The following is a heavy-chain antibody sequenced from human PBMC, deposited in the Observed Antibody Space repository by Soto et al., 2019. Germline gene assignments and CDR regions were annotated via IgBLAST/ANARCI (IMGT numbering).Heavy chain of an antibody. J-gene: IGHJ3*02. Sequence: SQTLSLPCAISVDTVARNSAAWIWIRQSPSRGLEWLGRTYYRSDWYNDYLVSVKSRITINPDTSKNQFSLQLNSVTPDDTAVYYCARENGDDFFDIWGQGTMVTVSS. CDR1: VDTVARNSAA. CDR2: TYYRSDWYN. D-gene: IGHD3-16*01. V-gene: IGHV6-1*01. CDR3: ARENGDDFFDI.